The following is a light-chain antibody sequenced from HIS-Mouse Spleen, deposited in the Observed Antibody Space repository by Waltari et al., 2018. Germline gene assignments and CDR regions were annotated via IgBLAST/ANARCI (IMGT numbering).Light chain of an antibody. CDR2: WAS. Sequence: DIVMTQSPDSLAVSLGERATINCKSSQSVLYSSNNKNYLAWYQQKPGQPPKLLIYWASTRGSGVPDRFSGSGSGTDFTLTISSLQAEDVAVYYCQKYYSTPFTFGPGTKVDIK. CDR3: QKYYSTPFT. J-gene: IGKJ3*01. CDR1: QSVLYSSNNKNY. V-gene: IGKV4-1*01.